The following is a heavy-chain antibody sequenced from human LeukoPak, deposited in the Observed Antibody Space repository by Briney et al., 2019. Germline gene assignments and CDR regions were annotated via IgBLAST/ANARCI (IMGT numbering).Heavy chain of an antibody. CDR3: ARGQSRAVVVPAAMVGLDYYYYYGMDV. CDR1: GFTFSDYY. D-gene: IGHD2-2*01. CDR2: ISSSGSTI. J-gene: IGHJ6*02. Sequence: GGSLRLSCAASGFTFSDYYMSWIRQAPGKGLEWVSYISSSGSTIYYADSVKGRFTISRDNAKNSLYLQMNSLRAEDTAVHYCARGQSRAVVVPAAMVGLDYYYYYGMDVWGQGTTVTVSS. V-gene: IGHV3-11*01.